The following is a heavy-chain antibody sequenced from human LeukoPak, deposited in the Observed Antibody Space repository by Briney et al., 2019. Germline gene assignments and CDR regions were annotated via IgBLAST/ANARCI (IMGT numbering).Heavy chain of an antibody. J-gene: IGHJ5*02. D-gene: IGHD2-15*01. CDR2: IYYSGST. CDR1: GGSISSGGYS. Sequence: SQTLSLTCAVSGGSISSGGYSWSWIRQPPGKGLEWIGYIYYSGSTNYNPSLKSRVTISVDTSKNQFSLKLSSVTAADTAVYYCARDRCSGGSCYSVGPWFDPWGQGTLVTVSS. CDR3: ARDRCSGGSCYSVGPWFDP. V-gene: IGHV4-61*08.